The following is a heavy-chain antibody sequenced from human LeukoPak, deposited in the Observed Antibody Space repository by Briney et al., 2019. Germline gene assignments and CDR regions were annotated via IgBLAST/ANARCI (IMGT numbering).Heavy chain of an antibody. CDR3: ADGGELSSFDY. J-gene: IGHJ4*02. Sequence: GGSLRLSCAASGFTFSGYAMSWVRQAPGKGLEWVSAISGSGGSTCYADSVKGRFTISRDNSKNTLYLQMNSLRAEDTAVYYCADGGELSSFDYWGQGTLVTVSS. V-gene: IGHV3-23*01. D-gene: IGHD3-16*02. CDR2: ISGSGGST. CDR1: GFTFSGYA.